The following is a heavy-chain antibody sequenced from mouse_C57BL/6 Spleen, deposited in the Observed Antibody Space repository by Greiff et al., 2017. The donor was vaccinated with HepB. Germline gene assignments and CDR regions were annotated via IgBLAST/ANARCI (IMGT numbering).Heavy chain of an antibody. V-gene: IGHV1-4*01. Sequence: VQLQQSGAELVKPGASVKMSCKASGYTFTSYTMHWVKQRPGQGLEWIGYINPSSGYTKYNQKFKDKATLTSDKSSSTAYMQLGSLTSEDAAVYYCARNGTRASYWGQGTTLTVSS. CDR2: INPSSGYT. J-gene: IGHJ2*01. CDR1: GYTFTSYT. CDR3: ARNGTRASY. D-gene: IGHD3-1*01.